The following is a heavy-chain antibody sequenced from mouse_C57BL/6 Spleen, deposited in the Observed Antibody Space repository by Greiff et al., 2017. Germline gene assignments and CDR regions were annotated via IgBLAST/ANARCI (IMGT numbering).Heavy chain of an antibody. Sequence: EVQLQQSGPELVKPGDSVKISCKASGYSFTGYFMNWVMQSHGKSLEWIGRINPYNGDTFYNQKFKGKATLTVDKSSSTAHMELRSLTSEDSAVYYCARSGDYGSRGGFAYGGQGTLVTVSA. CDR2: INPYNGDT. CDR1: GYSFTGYF. J-gene: IGHJ3*01. D-gene: IGHD1-1*01. CDR3: ARSGDYGSRGGFAY. V-gene: IGHV1-20*01.